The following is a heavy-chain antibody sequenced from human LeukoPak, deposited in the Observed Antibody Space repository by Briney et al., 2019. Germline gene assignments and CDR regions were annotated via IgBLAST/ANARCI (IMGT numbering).Heavy chain of an antibody. J-gene: IGHJ4*02. CDR3: AKEGGDWGEGYFDY. CDR2: ISSSGGTI. D-gene: IGHD7-27*01. V-gene: IGHV3-48*03. CDR1: GFTFSSHE. Sequence: PGGPLRLFCAASGFTFSSHEMNWVRQDPGKGQEWVSYISSSGGTIYYADSVKGRFTISRDNAKNSLYLQMNSLRAEDTAVYYCAKEGGDWGEGYFDYWGQGTLVTVSS.